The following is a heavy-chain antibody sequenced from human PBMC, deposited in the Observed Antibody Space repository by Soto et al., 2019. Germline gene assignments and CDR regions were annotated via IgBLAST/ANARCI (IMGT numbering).Heavy chain of an antibody. CDR1: GGTFSTST. D-gene: IGHD5-12*01. J-gene: IGHJ4*02. CDR2: TIPILDVA. V-gene: IGHV1-69*08. CDR3: ARDSPIGSTYSGYDAIDS. Sequence: QVQLVQSGAEVKKPGSSVKVSCKASGGTFSTSTFTWVRQAPGQGLEWMGRTIPILDVADYAQDFQGRVPITAXKXTXTXXMELTSLTSKATAVYYCARDSPIGSTYSGYDAIDSWGQGTLVTVSS.